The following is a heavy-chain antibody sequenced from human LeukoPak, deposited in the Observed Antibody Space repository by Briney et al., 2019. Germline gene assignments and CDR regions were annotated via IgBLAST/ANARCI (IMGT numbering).Heavy chain of an antibody. CDR3: AKAPIFGVVIIPAYYFDY. CDR2: ISGGGGST. Sequence: GGSLRLSCAASGFTFSSYAMSWVRQAPGKGLEWVSAISGGGGSTYYADSVKGRFTISRDNSKNTLYLQMNSLRAEDTAVYYCAKAPIFGVVIIPAYYFDYWGQGTLVTVSS. D-gene: IGHD3-3*01. J-gene: IGHJ4*02. V-gene: IGHV3-23*01. CDR1: GFTFSSYA.